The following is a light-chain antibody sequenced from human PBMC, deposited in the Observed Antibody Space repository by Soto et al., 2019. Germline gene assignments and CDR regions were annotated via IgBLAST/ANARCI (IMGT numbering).Light chain of an antibody. CDR2: GAS. CDR1: QSISNY. CDR3: QQTYSAPLT. J-gene: IGKJ4*01. V-gene: IGKV1-39*01. Sequence: DIQMTQSPFSLPASVGDRVNITCRASQSISNYLNWYQHKPGRAPSLLIHGASSLQGGVPSRFSGSGSGTDFTLTISSLHPEDFTTYYCQQTYSAPLTVGGGTRVEF.